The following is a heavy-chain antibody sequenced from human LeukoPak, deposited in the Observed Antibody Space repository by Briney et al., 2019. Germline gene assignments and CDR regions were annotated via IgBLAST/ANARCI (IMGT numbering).Heavy chain of an antibody. J-gene: IGHJ3*02. D-gene: IGHD5-12*01. Sequence: SETLSLTCAVYGGSFSGYYWSWIRQPPGKGLEWIGEINHSGSTNYNPSLKSRVTISVDTSKNQFSLKLSSVTAADTAVYYCARLRRPTQNNDAFDIWGQGTMVTVSS. CDR2: INHSGST. CDR3: ARLRRPTQNNDAFDI. CDR1: GGSFSGYY. V-gene: IGHV4-34*01.